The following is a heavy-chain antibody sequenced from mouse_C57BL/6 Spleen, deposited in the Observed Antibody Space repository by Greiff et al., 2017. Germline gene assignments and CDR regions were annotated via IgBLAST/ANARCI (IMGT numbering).Heavy chain of an antibody. CDR2: IYPGDGDT. D-gene: IGHD1-1*01. CDR1: GYAFSSYW. J-gene: IGHJ1*03. Sequence: VKLIESGAELVKPGASVKISCKASGYAFSSYWMNWVKQRPGKGLEWIGQIYPGDGDTNYNGKFKGKATLTADKSSSTAYMQLSSLTSEDSAVYFCAREDGSKGYFDVWGTGTTVTVSS. V-gene: IGHV1-80*01. CDR3: AREDGSKGYFDV.